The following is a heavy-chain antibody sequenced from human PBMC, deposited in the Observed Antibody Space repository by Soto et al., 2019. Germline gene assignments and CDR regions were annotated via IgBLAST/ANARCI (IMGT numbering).Heavy chain of an antibody. D-gene: IGHD6-13*01. V-gene: IGHV5-10-1*01. CDR2: IDPSDSYT. CDR3: ASNPRGYSSRWENYYYYGTDV. J-gene: IGHJ6*02. CDR1: GYSFTNYW. Sequence: GESLKISCKGSGYSFTNYWVSCVRQMPWKGLEWMGMIDPSDSYTIYSPSFQGHVTISVDKSISTAYLQWSSLKASDTAMYYCASNPRGYSSRWENYYYYGTDVLGQGTTVTVSS.